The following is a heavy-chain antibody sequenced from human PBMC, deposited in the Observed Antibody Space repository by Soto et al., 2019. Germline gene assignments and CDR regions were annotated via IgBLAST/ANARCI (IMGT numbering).Heavy chain of an antibody. CDR3: AARKGLGLYYFDY. J-gene: IGHJ4*02. D-gene: IGHD3-16*01. CDR1: GGSFSNYY. Sequence: QVQLQQWGAGLLKPSETLSLTCAVYGGSFSNYYLSWIRQPPGEGLEWIGELNHSGSTNYNPSLKSRVSLSVDTSKNQFSLKLSSVTAADTAVYYCAARKGLGLYYFDYWAQGTLVIVSS. CDR2: LNHSGST. V-gene: IGHV4-34*01.